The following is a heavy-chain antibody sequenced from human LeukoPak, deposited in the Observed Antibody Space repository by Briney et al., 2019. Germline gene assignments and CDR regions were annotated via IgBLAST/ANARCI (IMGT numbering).Heavy chain of an antibody. Sequence: PGGSLRLSCVASGFTFSSYAMSWVRQAAGKGLEWVSSTSSSGETTYYADSVKGRFTISRDNSRNTLYLQMNSLRAEDTAVYYCASSGDTAMVTDAFDIWGQGTMVTVSS. V-gene: IGHV3-23*01. CDR3: ASSGDTAMVTDAFDI. CDR1: GFTFSSYA. D-gene: IGHD5-18*01. CDR2: TSSSGETT. J-gene: IGHJ3*02.